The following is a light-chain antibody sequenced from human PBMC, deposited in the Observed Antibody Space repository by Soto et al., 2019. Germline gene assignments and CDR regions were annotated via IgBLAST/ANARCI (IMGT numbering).Light chain of an antibody. J-gene: IGKJ2*01. V-gene: IGKV3-11*01. CDR2: DAS. CDR3: QQRSNWPRT. CDR1: QSVSRY. Sequence: EIVLTQSPATLSLSPGERATLSCRASQSVSRYLAWYQQKPGQAPRLLIYDASNRATGIPARFSGSGSGTDFTLTISSLETEDIAVYYCQQRSNWPRTFGQGTKLEIK.